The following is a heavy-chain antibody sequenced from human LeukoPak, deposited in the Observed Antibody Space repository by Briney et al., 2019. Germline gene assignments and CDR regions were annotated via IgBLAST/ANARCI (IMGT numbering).Heavy chain of an antibody. Sequence: GGSLRLSCAASGFTFSDYYMSWIRQAPGKGLEGVSYISSSGSTIYYADSVQGRFTISRDNSKSTLYLQMNSLRDDDTAIYYCAKENAGRTTGFDYWGQGTLVTVSS. V-gene: IGHV3-11*01. D-gene: IGHD1-1*01. CDR2: ISSSGSTI. CDR3: AKENAGRTTGFDY. CDR1: GFTFSDYY. J-gene: IGHJ4*02.